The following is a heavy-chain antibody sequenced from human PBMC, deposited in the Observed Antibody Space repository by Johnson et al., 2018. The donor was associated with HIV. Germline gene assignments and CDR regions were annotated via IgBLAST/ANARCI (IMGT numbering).Heavy chain of an antibody. CDR2: IYSGGST. D-gene: IGHD2-2*01. CDR3: ARGLGSRSAFDI. Sequence: VQLVESGGGLIQPGGFLRLSCAASGFTVSTNYMGWVRLAPGKGLEWVSVIYSGGSTYYADSVKGRFTISRDNSKNTLYLQMNSVRAEDTAVYYCARGLGSRSAFDIWGQGTMVTVSS. CDR1: GFTVSTNY. J-gene: IGHJ3*02. V-gene: IGHV3-53*01.